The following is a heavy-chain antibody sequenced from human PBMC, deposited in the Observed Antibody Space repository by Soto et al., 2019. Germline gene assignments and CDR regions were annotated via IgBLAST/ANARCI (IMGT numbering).Heavy chain of an antibody. J-gene: IGHJ5*02. CDR3: ARGHTSGGSSYNWFDP. V-gene: IGHV1-18*01. D-gene: IGHD2-15*01. CDR1: GYTFTSYG. Sequence: ASVMVSCKAYGYTFTSYGICWVRQAPGQGLEWMGWISAYNGNTNYAQKLQGRVTMTTDTSTSTAYMELRSLRSDDTAVYYCARGHTSGGSSYNWFDPWGQGTLVTVSS. CDR2: ISAYNGNT.